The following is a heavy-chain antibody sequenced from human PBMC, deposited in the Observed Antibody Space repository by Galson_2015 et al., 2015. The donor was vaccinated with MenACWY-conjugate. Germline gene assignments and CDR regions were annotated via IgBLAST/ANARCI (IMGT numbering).Heavy chain of an antibody. Sequence: QSGAEVKKPGESLTISCKGSGCRFINYWIGWVRQMPGKGLQWMGLIDPVNSNVRYSPSFQGQVTISADESISTAYLQWSSLKASDTAMYYCARHPPGGRGMDVWGRGTTVTVSS. J-gene: IGHJ6*02. CDR2: IDPVNSNV. V-gene: IGHV5-51*01. CDR3: ARHPPGGRGMDV. CDR1: GCRFINYW. D-gene: IGHD1-26*01.